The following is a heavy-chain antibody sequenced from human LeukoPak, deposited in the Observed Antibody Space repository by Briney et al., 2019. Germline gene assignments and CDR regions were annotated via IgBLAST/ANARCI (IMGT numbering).Heavy chain of an antibody. D-gene: IGHD6-13*01. CDR3: ARQGSSWYFDAFDI. CDR2: IYYSGST. J-gene: IGHJ3*02. V-gene: IGHV4-39*01. Sequence: PSETLSLTCTVSGGSISSSSYYWGWIRQPPGKGLEWIGSIYYSGSTYYNPSLKSRATISVDTSKNQFSLKLSSVTAADTAVYYCARQGSSWYFDAFDIWGQGTMVTVSS. CDR1: GGSISSSSYY.